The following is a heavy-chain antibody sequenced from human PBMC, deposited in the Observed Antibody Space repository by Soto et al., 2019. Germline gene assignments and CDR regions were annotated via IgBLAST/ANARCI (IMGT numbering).Heavy chain of an antibody. CDR3: ARYDFWSGYGSDP. V-gene: IGHV4-34*01. D-gene: IGHD3-3*01. CDR1: GGSFSGYY. Sequence: SETLSLTCAVYGGSFSGYYWSWIRQPPGKGLEWIGEINHSGSTNYNPSLKSRVTISVDTSKNQFSLKLSSVTAADTAVYYCARYDFWSGYGSDPWGQGTLVTVSS. CDR2: INHSGST. J-gene: IGHJ5*02.